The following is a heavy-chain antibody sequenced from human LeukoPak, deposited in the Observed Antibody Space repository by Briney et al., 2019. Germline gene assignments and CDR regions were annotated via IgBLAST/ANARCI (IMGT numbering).Heavy chain of an antibody. CDR2: IDWNGGST. J-gene: IGHJ4*02. D-gene: IGHD3-22*01. V-gene: IGHV3-20*04. CDR1: GFTFSNYW. Sequence: GGSLRLSCAASGFTFSNYWMSWVRQAPGKGLEWVSGIDWNGGSTGYADSVKGRFTISRDNAKNSLYLQMNSLRAEDTALYYCAREEYYYDSSGYYPNRYFDYWGRGTLVTVSS. CDR3: AREEYYYDSSGYYPNRYFDY.